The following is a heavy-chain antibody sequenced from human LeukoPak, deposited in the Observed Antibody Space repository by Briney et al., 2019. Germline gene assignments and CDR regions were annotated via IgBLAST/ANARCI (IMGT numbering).Heavy chain of an antibody. CDR1: GFTVSSNY. D-gene: IGHD6-13*01. CDR2: IYSGGST. Sequence: GGSLRLSCAASGFTVSSNYMSWVRQAPGKGLEWVSVIYSGGSTYYADSVKGRFTISRDNSKNTLYLQMNSLRAEDTAVYYCARARRSSSWPEGDYWGQGTLVTVSS. CDR3: ARARRSSSWPEGDY. V-gene: IGHV3-53*01. J-gene: IGHJ4*02.